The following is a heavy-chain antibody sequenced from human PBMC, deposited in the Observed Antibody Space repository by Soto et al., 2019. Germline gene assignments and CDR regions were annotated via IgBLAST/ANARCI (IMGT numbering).Heavy chain of an antibody. CDR2: IVPNVGTV. CDR1: GGTFSSFINYP. J-gene: IGHJ4*02. CDR3: ARRDTSGFLRYFDN. Sequence: SVKVSCKSSGGTFSSFINYPINWVRQAPGQGLEWMGGIVPNVGTVNYAQKFRGKVTITADKSTGTAYMELSSLRSEDTALYYCARRDTSGFLRYFDNRGQGTQVTVSS. V-gene: IGHV1-69*06. D-gene: IGHD3-3*01.